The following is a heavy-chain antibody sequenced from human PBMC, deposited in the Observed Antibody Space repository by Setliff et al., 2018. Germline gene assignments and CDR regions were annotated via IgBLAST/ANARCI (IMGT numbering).Heavy chain of an antibody. V-gene: IGHV3-23*01. D-gene: IGHD3-22*01. CDR1: GFTFSSYS. J-gene: IGHJ6*03. CDR3: AKDIESFYSDSSGYYYGTDSYYYMDV. Sequence: GGSLRLSCAASGFTFSSYSMNWVRQAPGKGLEWVSGISGSGGSTYYADSVKGRFTISRDNSKNTLYLQMNSLRAEDTAVYYCAKDIESFYSDSSGYYYGTDSYYYMDVWGKGTTVTVSS. CDR2: ISGSGGST.